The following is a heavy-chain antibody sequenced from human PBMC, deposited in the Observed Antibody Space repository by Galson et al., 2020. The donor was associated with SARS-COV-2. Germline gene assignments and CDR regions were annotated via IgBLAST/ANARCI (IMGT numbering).Heavy chain of an antibody. CDR1: GFTFSSYW. V-gene: IGHV3-7*01. D-gene: IGHD2-15*01. CDR2: IKQDGSET. Sequence: GGSLRLSCAASGFTFSSYWMSWVRQAPGKALEWVATIKQDGSETYYVDPVKGRFTISRDNARNSLYLQMNSLRAEDTAIYYCASPHAGAAGGQGTLVTVSS. CDR3: ASPHAGAA. J-gene: IGHJ4*02.